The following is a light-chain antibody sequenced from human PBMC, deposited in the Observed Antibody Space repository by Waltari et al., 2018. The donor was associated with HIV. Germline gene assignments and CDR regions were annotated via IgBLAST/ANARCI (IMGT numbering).Light chain of an antibody. CDR1: RSNLGTGYH. J-gene: IGLJ1*01. CDR2: GNT. Sequence: QSQLTQPPSVSGAPGQRVTIPCTGSRSNLGTGYHVHWYQQVPGTAPKLLIHGNTNRPSGVPDRFSGSKSGTSASLAITGLQAEDEADYYCQSYDNSLGIVFGSGTKVTVL. V-gene: IGLV1-40*01. CDR3: QSYDNSLGIV.